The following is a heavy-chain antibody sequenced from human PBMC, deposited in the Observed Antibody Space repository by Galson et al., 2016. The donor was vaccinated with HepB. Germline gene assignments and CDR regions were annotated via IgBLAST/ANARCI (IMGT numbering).Heavy chain of an antibody. CDR3: AKFVGLRLGYYAMDV. Sequence: SLRLSCAASGFTFKKHAMSWVRQGPEKGLEWVSAISGEAGITYYADSVKGRFTIYRDNSKDTLYLQMNNLRAEDTAVYYCAKFVGLRLGYYAMDVWGQGTTVTVSS. CDR1: GFTFKKHA. D-gene: IGHD7-27*01. CDR2: ISGEAGIT. V-gene: IGHV3-23*01. J-gene: IGHJ6*02.